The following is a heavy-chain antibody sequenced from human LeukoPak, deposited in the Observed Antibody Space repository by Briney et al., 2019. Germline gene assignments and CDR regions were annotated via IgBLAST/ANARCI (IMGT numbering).Heavy chain of an antibody. CDR2: ISGSGGST. Sequence: PGGSLRLSCTASGFTFSSYAMSWVRQAPGKGLEWVSVISGSGGSTYYADSVKGRFTISRDNSKNTLYLQMHSLRAEDTAVYYCARGVVVITTPLDYWGQGTLVTVSS. J-gene: IGHJ4*02. CDR3: ARGVVVITTPLDY. D-gene: IGHD3-22*01. V-gene: IGHV3-23*01. CDR1: GFTFSSYA.